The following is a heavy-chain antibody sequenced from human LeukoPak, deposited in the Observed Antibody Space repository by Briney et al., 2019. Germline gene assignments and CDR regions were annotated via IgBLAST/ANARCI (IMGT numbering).Heavy chain of an antibody. D-gene: IGHD6-25*01. J-gene: IGHJ6*03. CDR2: IHTSGDT. CDR3: ARHAADYYYMDV. V-gene: IGHV4-4*09. CDR1: GDSIRNYY. Sequence: SETLSLTCTVSGDSIRNYYWSWIRQPPGKGLEWIAFIHTSGDTNYNPSLKTRATISVDMSKNQFSLRLGSVTAADTAVYYCARHAADYYYMDVWGQGTRSPSP.